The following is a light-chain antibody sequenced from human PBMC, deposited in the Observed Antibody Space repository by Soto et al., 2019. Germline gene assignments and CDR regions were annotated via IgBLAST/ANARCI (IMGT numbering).Light chain of an antibody. Sequence: DIQMTQSPSSLSASVGDRVTITCLASQGIRNDLGWYQQKPGKAPKLLIYDASALPRGVPSRFSGSGSGTKFTLTIASLQPDDFATYYCQQYETFSGTFGPGTKVDI. V-gene: IGKV1-17*01. J-gene: IGKJ1*01. CDR3: QQYETFSGT. CDR1: QGIRND. CDR2: DAS.